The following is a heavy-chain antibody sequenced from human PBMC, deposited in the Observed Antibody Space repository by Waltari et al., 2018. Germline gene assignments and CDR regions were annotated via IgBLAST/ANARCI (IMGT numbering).Heavy chain of an antibody. J-gene: IGHJ4*02. CDR1: GFTFSSYS. CDR3: ARGLTHYDFWSGSGYYFDY. CDR2: INHSGST. Sequence: QVQLVESGGGLVQPGGSLRLSCAASGFTFSSYSMNWVRQAPGKGLEWIGEINHSGSTNYNPSLKSRVTISVDTSKNQFSLKLSSVTAADTAVYYCARGLTHYDFWSGSGYYFDYWGQGTLVIVSS. V-gene: IGHV4-34*01. D-gene: IGHD3-3*01.